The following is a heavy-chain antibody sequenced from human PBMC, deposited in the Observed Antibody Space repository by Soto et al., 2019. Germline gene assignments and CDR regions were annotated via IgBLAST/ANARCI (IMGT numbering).Heavy chain of an antibody. CDR1: GASISNNDYY. Sequence: NPSETVTVTCTVSGASISNNDYYWSWIRQSPGRGLEWIGFIYYSGNTYTNPSLKSRVTIAADTSKNQISLTLTSVTAADTAVYFCAREGTAISPNGYLLAAGRFDYWGPGAVVTVST. CDR2: IYYSGNT. D-gene: IGHD6-13*01. CDR3: AREGTAISPNGYLLAAGRFDY. V-gene: IGHV4-30-4*01. J-gene: IGHJ4*02.